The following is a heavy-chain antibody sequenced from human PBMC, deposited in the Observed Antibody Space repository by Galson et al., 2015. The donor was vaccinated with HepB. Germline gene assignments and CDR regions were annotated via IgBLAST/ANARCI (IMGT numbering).Heavy chain of an antibody. Sequence: SLRLSCAASGFTFSSYWMSWVRQAPGKGLEWVANIKQDGSEKYYVDSVKGRFTISRDNAKNSLYLQMNSLRAEDTAVYYCAAREADSSGWYGNWFDPWGQGTLVTVSS. V-gene: IGHV3-7*01. J-gene: IGHJ5*02. CDR2: IKQDGSEK. D-gene: IGHD6-19*01. CDR1: GFTFSSYW. CDR3: AAREADSSGWYGNWFDP.